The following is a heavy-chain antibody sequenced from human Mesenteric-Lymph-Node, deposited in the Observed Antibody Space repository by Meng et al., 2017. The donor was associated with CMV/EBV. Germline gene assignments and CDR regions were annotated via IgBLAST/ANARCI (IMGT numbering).Heavy chain of an antibody. CDR3: ARGFMGNCNGVFGY. V-gene: IGHV1-8*03. J-gene: IGHJ4*02. D-gene: IGHD1-20*01. Sequence: ASVKVSCKASGYTFTSYDINWVRQATGQGLEWMGWMNPNSGNTGYAQKFQGRVTITRNTSISTAYMELSSLRSEDTAVYYCARGFMGNCNGVFGYWGQGTLVTVSS. CDR1: GYTFTSYD. CDR2: MNPNSGNT.